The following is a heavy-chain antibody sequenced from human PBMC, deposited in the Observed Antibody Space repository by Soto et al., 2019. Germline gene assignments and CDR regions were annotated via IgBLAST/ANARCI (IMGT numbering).Heavy chain of an antibody. CDR3: AKGKTSGWYYFDY. V-gene: IGHV3-23*01. J-gene: IGHJ4*02. CDR1: GFTFSNYA. CDR2: ISATGRDT. D-gene: IGHD6-19*01. Sequence: GGSLRLSCSASGFTFSNYAMSWVRQAPGKGLEWVSGISATGRDTYYADSVKDRFTISRDSSKNTLYLQMNSLRAGDTAIYYCAKGKTSGWYYFDYWGQGTLVTVSS.